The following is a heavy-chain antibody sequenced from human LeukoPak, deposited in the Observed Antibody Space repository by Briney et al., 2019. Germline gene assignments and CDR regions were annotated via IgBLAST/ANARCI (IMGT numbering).Heavy chain of an antibody. J-gene: IGHJ4*02. CDR1: GYTFASYG. CDR2: ISAYNDNT. V-gene: IGHV1-18*01. D-gene: IGHD6-13*01. Sequence: ASVKVSCKASGYTFASYGISWVRQAPGQGLGWMGWISAYNDNTKYAQNLQGRVTLTTDTSTSTAYMELRSLTSDDTALYYCARDTARITTPGGPDYWGQGTLVTVSS. CDR3: ARDTARITTPGGPDY.